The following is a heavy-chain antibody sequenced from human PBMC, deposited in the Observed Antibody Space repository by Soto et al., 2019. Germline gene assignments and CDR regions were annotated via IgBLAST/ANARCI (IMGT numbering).Heavy chain of an antibody. CDR1: GFTFSSYS. J-gene: IGHJ3*02. Sequence: EVQLVESGGGLVKPGGSLRLSCAASGFTFSSYSMNWVRQAPGKGLEGVSSISSSSSYIYYADSVKGRFTISRDNAKNSLYLQMNSLRAEDTAVYYCARGYCSGGSCTYAFDIWGQGTMVTVSS. CDR2: ISSSSSYI. V-gene: IGHV3-21*01. CDR3: ARGYCSGGSCTYAFDI. D-gene: IGHD2-15*01.